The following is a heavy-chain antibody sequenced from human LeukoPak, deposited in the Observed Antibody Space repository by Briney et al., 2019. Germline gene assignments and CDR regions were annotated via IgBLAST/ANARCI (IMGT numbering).Heavy chain of an antibody. D-gene: IGHD4-17*01. V-gene: IGHV1-69*01. CDR3: ARGAPGDYGDTSYYFDY. CDR2: IIPIFGTA. Sequence: SVTVSFKASGGTFSIYAISWVRQAPGQGLEWMGGIIPIFGTANYAQKFQGRVTITADESTSTAYMELSSLRSEDTAVYYCARGAPGDYGDTSYYFDYWGQGTLVTVSS. CDR1: GGTFSIYA. J-gene: IGHJ4*02.